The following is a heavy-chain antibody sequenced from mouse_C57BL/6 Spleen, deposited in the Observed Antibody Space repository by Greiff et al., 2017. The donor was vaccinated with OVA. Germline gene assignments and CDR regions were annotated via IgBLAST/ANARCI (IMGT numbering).Heavy chain of an antibody. CDR2: IHPSDSDT. CDR3: AIWGLRYLSYWYFDV. CDR1: GYTFTSYW. J-gene: IGHJ1*03. D-gene: IGHD1-1*01. Sequence: VQLQQPGAELVKPGASVKVSCKASGYTFTSYWMHWVKQRPGQGLEWIGRIHPSDSDTNYNQKFKGKATLTVEKSSSTAYMQLSRLTSEDSAVYYCAIWGLRYLSYWYFDVWGTGTTVTVSS. V-gene: IGHV1-74*01.